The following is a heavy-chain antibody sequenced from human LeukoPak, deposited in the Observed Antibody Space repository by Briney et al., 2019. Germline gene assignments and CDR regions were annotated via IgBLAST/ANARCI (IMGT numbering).Heavy chain of an antibody. D-gene: IGHD6-6*01. CDR3: ARDDGGRHTSSLDY. CDR1: GFTFSTYE. Sequence: GGSLRLSCAASGFTFSTYEMHWVRQAPGKGLEWVSYMSSTGDIIYYADSVKGRFTFSRDNAKNSLYLQMDSLRAEDTAVYYCARDDGGRHTSSLDYWGQGTLVAVSS. J-gene: IGHJ4*02. CDR2: MSSTGDII. V-gene: IGHV3-48*03.